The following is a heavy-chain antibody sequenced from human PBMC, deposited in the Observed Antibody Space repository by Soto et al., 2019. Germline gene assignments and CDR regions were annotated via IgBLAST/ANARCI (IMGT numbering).Heavy chain of an antibody. J-gene: IGHJ6*02. Sequence: QVQLVESGGGVVQPGGSLRLSCAASGFTFSNYAMHWVRQAPGKGLEWVAVISYAGTNEFYADSVKGRYTISRDNSKNTLYLKMNRLTTEDTAVYFCARDAGGTAIDYYFGMDVWGQGRTVTVS. CDR3: ARDAGGTAIDYYFGMDV. CDR1: GFTFSNYA. D-gene: IGHD1-7*01. CDR2: ISYAGTNE. V-gene: IGHV3-30-3*01.